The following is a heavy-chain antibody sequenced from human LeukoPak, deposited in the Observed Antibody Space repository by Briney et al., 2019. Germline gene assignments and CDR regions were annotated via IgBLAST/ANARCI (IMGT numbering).Heavy chain of an antibody. D-gene: IGHD3-22*01. CDR1: GFTFSSYE. Sequence: GGSLRLSCAASGFTFSSYEMNWVRQAPGKGLEWVSYISSSGSTIYYADSVKGRFTISRDNAKNSLYLQMNSLRAEDTAVYYCARTYYYDSLGYFDYWGQGTLVTVSS. CDR2: ISSSGSTI. J-gene: IGHJ4*02. V-gene: IGHV3-48*03. CDR3: ARTYYYDSLGYFDY.